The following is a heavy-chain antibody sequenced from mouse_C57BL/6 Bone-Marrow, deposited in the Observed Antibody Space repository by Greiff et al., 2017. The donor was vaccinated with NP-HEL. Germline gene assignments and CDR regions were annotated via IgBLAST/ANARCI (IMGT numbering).Heavy chain of an antibody. D-gene: IGHD1-1*01. J-gene: IGHJ2*01. CDR1: GYTFTDYY. V-gene: IGHV1-76*01. CDR3: ARREGLLRYFDD. Sequence: VQLQQSGAELVRPGASVKLSCKASGYTFTDYYINWVKQRPGQGLEWIARIYPGSGNTYYNEKFKGKATLTAEKSSSTAYMQLSSLTSEDSAVYFCARREGLLRYFDDWGQGTTLTVAS. CDR2: IYPGSGNT.